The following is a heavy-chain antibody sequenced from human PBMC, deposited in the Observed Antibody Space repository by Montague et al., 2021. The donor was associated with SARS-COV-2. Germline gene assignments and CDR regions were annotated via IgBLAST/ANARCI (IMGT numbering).Heavy chain of an antibody. D-gene: IGHD3-22*01. Sequence: SETLSLTCTVSGGSISSYYWSWIRRPPGKGLEWIGYIYYSGSTNYNPSLKSRVTISVDTSKNQFSLKLSSVTAADTAVYYCARRGLGYYDSSGGLIPQNAFDIWGQGTVVTVSS. CDR3: ARRGLGYYDSSGGLIPQNAFDI. CDR1: GGSISSYY. J-gene: IGHJ3*02. V-gene: IGHV4-59*08. CDR2: IYYSGST.